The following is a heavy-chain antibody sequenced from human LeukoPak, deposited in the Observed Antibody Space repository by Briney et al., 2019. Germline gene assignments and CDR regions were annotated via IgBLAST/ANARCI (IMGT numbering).Heavy chain of an antibody. J-gene: IGHJ4*02. CDR2: ISGSGGST. Sequence: GGSLRLSCAASGFTFSSYAMSWVRQAPGKGLEWVSAISGSGGSTYYADSVKGRFTISRDNSKNTLYLQMNSLRAEDTAVYYCAKNGPRGYYDSRGGFDYWGQGTLVTVSS. V-gene: IGHV3-23*01. D-gene: IGHD3-22*01. CDR3: AKNGPRGYYDSRGGFDY. CDR1: GFTFSSYA.